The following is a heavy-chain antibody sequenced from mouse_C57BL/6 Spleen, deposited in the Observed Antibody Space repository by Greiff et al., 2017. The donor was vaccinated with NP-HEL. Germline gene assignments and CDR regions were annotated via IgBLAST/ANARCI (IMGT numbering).Heavy chain of an antibody. D-gene: IGHD2-4*01. J-gene: IGHJ3*01. CDR1: GFTFSSYA. V-gene: IGHV5-4*01. CDR2: ISDGGSYT. Sequence: DVQLVESGGGLVKPGGSLKLSCAASGFTFSSYAMSWVRQTPEKRLEWVATISDGGSYTYYPDNVKGRFTISRDNAKNNLYLQMSHLKSEDTAMYYCARRGNDYGPFAYWGQGTLVTVSA. CDR3: ARRGNDYGPFAY.